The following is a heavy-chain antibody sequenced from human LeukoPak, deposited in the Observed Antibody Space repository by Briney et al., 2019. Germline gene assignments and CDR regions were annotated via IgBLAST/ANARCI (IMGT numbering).Heavy chain of an antibody. Sequence: GGSLRLSCAASGFRFSNYAMHWVRQGPVKGLEWMALISHDGSGEYYADSVKGRFTISRDNSKNTLYLQMNSLRAEDTAVYYCARGRMATIDYYYGMDVWGQGTTVTVSS. V-gene: IGHV3-30*04. J-gene: IGHJ6*02. D-gene: IGHD5-24*01. CDR3: ARGRMATIDYYYGMDV. CDR1: GFRFSNYA. CDR2: ISHDGSGE.